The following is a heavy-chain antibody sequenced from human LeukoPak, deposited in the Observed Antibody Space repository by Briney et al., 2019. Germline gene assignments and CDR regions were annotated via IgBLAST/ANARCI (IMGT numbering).Heavy chain of an antibody. CDR2: IYYSGST. CDR3: ARRRGRGYALPSKYYFDY. D-gene: IGHD5-12*01. V-gene: IGHV4-59*08. J-gene: IGHJ4*02. CDR1: GGSIRSYY. Sequence: PSETLSLTCTVSGGSIRSYYWSWIRQPPGKGLEWIGYIYYSGSTNYNPSLKSRVTISVDTSRNQFSLKLSSVTAADTAVYYCARRRGRGYALPSKYYFDYWGQGPLVTVSS.